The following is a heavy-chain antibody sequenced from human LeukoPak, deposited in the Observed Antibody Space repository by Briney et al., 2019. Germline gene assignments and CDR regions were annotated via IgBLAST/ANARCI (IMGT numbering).Heavy chain of an antibody. V-gene: IGHV4-39*01. Sequence: SETLSLTCTVSGGSISSSSYYWGWIRQPPGKGLEWIGSIYYSGSTYYNPSLKSRVTISVDTSKNQFSLKLSSVTAADTAVYYCARHERDGYNHGGADYWGQGTLVTVFS. D-gene: IGHD5-24*01. CDR1: GGSISSSSYY. CDR2: IYYSGST. CDR3: ARHERDGYNHGGADY. J-gene: IGHJ4*02.